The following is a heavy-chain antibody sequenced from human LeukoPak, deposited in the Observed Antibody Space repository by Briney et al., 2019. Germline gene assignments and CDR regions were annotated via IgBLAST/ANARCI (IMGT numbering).Heavy chain of an antibody. D-gene: IGHD1-26*01. CDR2: IYHSGST. Sequence: SETLSLTCSVSGGSITVYWSWIRQSPGKGLEYIGYIYHSGSTNYNPSLKSRVTMSLDTSKNRFSLNLNSVTAADTAVYYCARAVGITTGLFDYWGQGALVTVSS. CDR1: GGSITVY. J-gene: IGHJ4*02. CDR3: ARAVGITTGLFDY. V-gene: IGHV4-59*08.